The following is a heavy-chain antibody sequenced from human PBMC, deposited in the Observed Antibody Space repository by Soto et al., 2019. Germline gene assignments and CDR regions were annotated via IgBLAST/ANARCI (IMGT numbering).Heavy chain of an antibody. V-gene: IGHV5-10-1*01. J-gene: IGHJ6*02. CDR1: GYSFTSYW. CDR3: ASQGGRHYYGMDV. CDR2: IDPSDSYT. Sequence: GESVKLSCKGSGYSFTSYWISWVRQMPGKGLEWMGRIDPSDSYTNYSPSFQGHVTISADKSISTAYLQWSSLKASDTAMYYCASQGGRHYYGMDVWDQGTTVTVSS.